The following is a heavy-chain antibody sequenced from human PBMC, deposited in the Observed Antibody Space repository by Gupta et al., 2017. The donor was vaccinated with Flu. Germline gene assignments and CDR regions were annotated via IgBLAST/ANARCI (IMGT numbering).Heavy chain of an antibody. CDR1: GFMFSTYG. CDR3: AKDPALNYFNYNYMDV. CDR2: ITGSGPTT. Sequence: EVQLLESGGGLVQPGGSLRLSCAASGFMFSTYGMSWVRQAPGKGLEWVSSITGSGPTTYYADSVRGRFTIDRDNSMDTLYLQMNSLRVEDTAVYYCAKDPALNYFNYNYMDVWGKGTTVTVSS. D-gene: IGHD2-2*01. J-gene: IGHJ6*03. V-gene: IGHV3-23*01.